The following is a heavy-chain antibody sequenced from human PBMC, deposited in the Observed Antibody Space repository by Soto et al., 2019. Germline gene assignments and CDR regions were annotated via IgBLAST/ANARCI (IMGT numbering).Heavy chain of an antibody. CDR1: GGSFSGYY. CDR2: INHSGST. Sequence: PSETLSLTCAVYGGSFSGYYWSWIRQPPGKGLEWIGEINHSGSTNYNPSLKSRVTISVDTSKNQFSLKLSSVTAADTAVYYCARQLLNLYYYDSSGYYDTSGFDHWGQGTLVTVSS. J-gene: IGHJ4*02. D-gene: IGHD3-22*01. CDR3: ARQLLNLYYYDSSGYYDTSGFDH. V-gene: IGHV4-34*01.